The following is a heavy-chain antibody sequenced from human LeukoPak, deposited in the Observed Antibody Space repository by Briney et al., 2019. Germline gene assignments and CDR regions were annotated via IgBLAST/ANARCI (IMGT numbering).Heavy chain of an antibody. CDR1: GYTFTSYG. CDR3: ARDRAYYSGSPRVDY. Sequence: GASVKVSCKASGYTFTSYGISWVRQAPGQGLEWMGWISAYNGNTNYAQKLQGRVTMTTDTSTSTAYMELRSLRSGDTAVYYCARDRAYYSGSPRVDYWGQGTLVTVSS. J-gene: IGHJ4*02. D-gene: IGHD3-10*01. V-gene: IGHV1-18*01. CDR2: ISAYNGNT.